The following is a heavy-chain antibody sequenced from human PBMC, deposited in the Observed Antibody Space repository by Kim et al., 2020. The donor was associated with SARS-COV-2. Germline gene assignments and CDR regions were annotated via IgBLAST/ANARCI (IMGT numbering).Heavy chain of an antibody. Sequence: ASVKVSCKASGYTFTSYAMHWVRQAPGQRLEWMGWINAGNGNTKYSQKFQGRVTITRDTSASTAYMELSSLRSEDTAVYYCARGIAAAGTLLWWFDPWGQGTLVTISS. CDR1: GYTFTSYA. J-gene: IGHJ5*02. D-gene: IGHD6-13*01. CDR2: INAGNGNT. CDR3: ARGIAAAGTLLWWFDP. V-gene: IGHV1-3*01.